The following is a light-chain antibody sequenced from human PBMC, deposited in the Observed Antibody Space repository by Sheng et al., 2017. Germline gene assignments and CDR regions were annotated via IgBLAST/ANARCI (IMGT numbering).Light chain of an antibody. J-gene: IGKJ4*01. V-gene: IGKV3-15*01. CDR3: QQYGSSPLT. CDR1: QSVSSN. Sequence: ETVMTQSPATLSVSPGERATLSCRASQSVSSNLAWYQQKPGQAPRLLIYGASTRATGIPARFSGSGSGTDFTLTISRLEPEDFAVYYCQQYGSSPLTFGGGTKVEIK. CDR2: GAS.